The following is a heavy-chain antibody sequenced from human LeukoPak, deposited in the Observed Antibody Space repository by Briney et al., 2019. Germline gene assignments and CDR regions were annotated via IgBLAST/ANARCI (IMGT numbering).Heavy chain of an antibody. D-gene: IGHD1-26*01. CDR3: ATSKYSGSY. V-gene: IGHV4-34*01. CDR2: INHSGST. CDR1: GGSFSGYY. Sequence: SETLSLTCAVYGGSFSGYYWSWIRQPPGKGLEWIGEINHSGSTNYNPSLKSRVTISVDTSENQFSLKLSSVTAADTAVYYCATSKYSGSYWGQGTLVTVSS. J-gene: IGHJ4*02.